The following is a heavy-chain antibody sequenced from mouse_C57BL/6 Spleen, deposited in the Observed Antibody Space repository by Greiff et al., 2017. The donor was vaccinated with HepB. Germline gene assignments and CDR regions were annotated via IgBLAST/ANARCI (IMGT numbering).Heavy chain of an antibody. D-gene: IGHD4-1*01. CDR2: IHPNSGST. CDR1: GYTFTSYW. J-gene: IGHJ2*01. V-gene: IGHV1-64*01. Sequence: QVHVKQSGAELVKPGASVKLSCKASGYTFTSYWMHWVKQRPGQGLEWIGMIHPNSGSTNYNEKFKSKATLTVDKSSSTAYMQLSSLTSEDSAVYYCAREGWDGGPCFDYWGQGTTLTVSS. CDR3: AREGWDGGPCFDY.